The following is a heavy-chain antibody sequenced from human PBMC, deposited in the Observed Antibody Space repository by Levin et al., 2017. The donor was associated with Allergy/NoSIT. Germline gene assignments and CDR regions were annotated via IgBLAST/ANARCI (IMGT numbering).Heavy chain of an antibody. CDR1: GFTFSTYW. CDR3: ARLHDYSDFDY. J-gene: IGHJ4*02. D-gene: IGHD4-11*01. V-gene: IGHV3-7*01. CDR2: IKQDGSEK. Sequence: GGSLRLSCAASGFTFSTYWMSWVHQAPGKGLEWVANIKQDGSEKYYVDSVKGRFTFSRDNAKNSLYLQMNSLRAEDTAVYYCARLHDYSDFDYWGQGTLVTVSS.